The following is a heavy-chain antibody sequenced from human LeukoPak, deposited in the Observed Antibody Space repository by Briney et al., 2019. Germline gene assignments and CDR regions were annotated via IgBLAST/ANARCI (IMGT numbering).Heavy chain of an antibody. CDR2: INHSGST. CDR3: ARHRRVRGVFDY. J-gene: IGHJ4*02. D-gene: IGHD3-10*01. CDR1: GGSFSGYY. V-gene: IGHV4-34*01. Sequence: PSETLSLTCAVYGGSFSGYYWSWIRQPPGKGLEWIGEINHSGSTNYNPSLKSRVTISVDTSKNQFSLKLSSVTAADTAVYYCARHRRVRGVFDYWGQGTLVTVSS.